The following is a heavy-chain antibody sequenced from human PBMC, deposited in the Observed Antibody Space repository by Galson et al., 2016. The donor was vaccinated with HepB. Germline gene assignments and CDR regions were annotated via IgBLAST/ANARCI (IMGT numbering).Heavy chain of an antibody. D-gene: IGHD2-2*01. CDR3: VQGSTAPAV. CDR1: GFTFGSYG. Sequence: SLRLSCAASGFTFGSYGMTWVRQAPGKGLECVASIRRRGESRDYADSVRGRFTISRDNSKNILYLQMNSLRAEDTALYYCVQGSTAPAVWGKGTPVTVST. J-gene: IGHJ6*04. V-gene: IGHV3-23*01. CDR2: IRRRGESR.